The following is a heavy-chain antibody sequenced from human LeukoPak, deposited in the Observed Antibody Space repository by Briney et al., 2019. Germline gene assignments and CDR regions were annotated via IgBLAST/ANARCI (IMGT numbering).Heavy chain of an antibody. D-gene: IGHD5-18*01. CDR3: ARDRVRGYSPWIDY. CDR1: GYTFTSYG. Sequence: ASVTVSFTSSGYTFTSYGISWVRQAPGQGLEWMGCISTYNGNTNYAQKLQGRGTMTTDTSKSTAYMELSSLRSDDAAVYYCARDRVRGYSPWIDYWGQGTLVTVSS. CDR2: ISTYNGNT. V-gene: IGHV1-18*04. J-gene: IGHJ4*02.